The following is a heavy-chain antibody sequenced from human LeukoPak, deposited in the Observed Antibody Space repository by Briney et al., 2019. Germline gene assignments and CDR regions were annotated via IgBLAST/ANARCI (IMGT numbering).Heavy chain of an antibody. CDR2: ISYSGST. CDR1: GGSISSYY. D-gene: IGHD5-12*01. V-gene: IGHV4-59*01. J-gene: IGHJ3*02. Sequence: SEALSLTCTVSGGSISSYYWSWIRQPPGKGLEWIGYISYSGSTNYNPSLKSRVTISADTSKNQFSLKLTSVTAADTAVYYCARAGGYASPIGIWGQGTMVTVSS. CDR3: ARAGGYASPIGI.